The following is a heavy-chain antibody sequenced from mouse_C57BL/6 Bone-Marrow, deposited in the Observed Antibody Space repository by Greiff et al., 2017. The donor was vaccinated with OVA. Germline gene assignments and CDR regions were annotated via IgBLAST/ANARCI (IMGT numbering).Heavy chain of an antibody. J-gene: IGHJ1*03. CDR2: ISNGGGST. CDR1: GFTFSDYY. V-gene: IGHV5-12*01. CDR3: ARGDCYYWYFDV. D-gene: IGHD2-13*01. Sequence: DVKLVESGGGLVQPGGSLKLSCAASGFTFSDYYMYWVRQTPEKRLEWVAYISNGGGSTYYSDTVKGRFTISRDNAKNTLYLQMSRLKSEDTAMYYCARGDCYYWYFDVWGTGTTVTVSS.